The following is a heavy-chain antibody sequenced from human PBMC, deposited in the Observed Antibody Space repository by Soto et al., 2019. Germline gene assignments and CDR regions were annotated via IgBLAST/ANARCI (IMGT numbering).Heavy chain of an antibody. CDR1: RFNFSAAW. D-gene: IGHD6-19*01. V-gene: IGHV3-15*07. CDR3: ATGPYSSGPT. CDR2: IKPKSEGETA. Sequence: EMQLVQSGGGLVKPGGSLRLSCVASRFNFSAAWLNWIRQAPGKGLELVGRIKPKSEGETADYTAPVRGRFTISRDDSQHTLHLQMDSLKTEDTAVYYCATGPYSSGPTWCLGVLVTVSS. J-gene: IGHJ4*02.